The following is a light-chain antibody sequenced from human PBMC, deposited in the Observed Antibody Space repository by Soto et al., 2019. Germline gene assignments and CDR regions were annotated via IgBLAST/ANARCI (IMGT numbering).Light chain of an antibody. CDR3: CSYAGSSTYV. Sequence: QSVLTQPASVSRSPGQSMTISCTGTSSDVGSYNLVSSYQQHPGKAPKLMIYEGSKRPSGVSNRFSGSKSGNTAPLTISGLQAEDEADYSCCSYAGSSTYVFGTGTKVTVL. CDR2: EGS. CDR1: SSDVGSYNL. J-gene: IGLJ1*01. V-gene: IGLV2-23*01.